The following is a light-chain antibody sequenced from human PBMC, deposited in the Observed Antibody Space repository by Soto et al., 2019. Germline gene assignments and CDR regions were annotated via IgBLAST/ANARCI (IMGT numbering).Light chain of an antibody. CDR2: SNT. V-gene: IGLV1-44*01. J-gene: IGLJ2*01. CDR3: ATWDDSLNVWL. CDR1: TSNIGSNP. Sequence: QSVLTQPPSASAPPGQRVTISCSGSTSNIGSNPVNWYQQPPGTAPKLLLYSNTQRPSGFPDRFSGSKSGTSASLAISGLQSDDESTYYCATWDDSLNVWLFGGGTQLTVL.